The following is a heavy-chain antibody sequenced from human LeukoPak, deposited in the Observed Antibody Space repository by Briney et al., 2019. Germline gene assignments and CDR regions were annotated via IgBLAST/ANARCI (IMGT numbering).Heavy chain of an antibody. CDR3: ARDSLHNYGGTGYGYYFDY. CDR2: ISSSGSLV. V-gene: IGHV3-48*03. CDR1: GFDFNIHE. D-gene: IGHD4/OR15-4a*01. Sequence: GGSLRLSCAASGFDFNIHEMIWVRQAPGKEPEWISYISSSGSLVYYADSVKGRFTVSRDNAQKSLFLQMNGLRVEDTAMYYCARDSLHNYGGTGYGYYFDYWGQGTPVTVSS. J-gene: IGHJ4*02.